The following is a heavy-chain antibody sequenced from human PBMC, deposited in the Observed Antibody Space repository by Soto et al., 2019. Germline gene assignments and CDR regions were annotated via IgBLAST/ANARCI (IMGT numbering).Heavy chain of an antibody. CDR2: IIPILGIA. CDR3: ARGWDYYDSSGFGP. CDR1: GGTFSSYT. D-gene: IGHD3-22*01. Sequence: QVQLVQSGAEVKKPGSSVKVSCKASGGTFSSYTISWVRQAPGQGLEWMGRIIPILGIANYAQKFQGRVTITADKSTSTAYMELSSLRSEDTAVYYCARGWDYYDSSGFGPWGQGTLVTVSS. V-gene: IGHV1-69*02. J-gene: IGHJ4*02.